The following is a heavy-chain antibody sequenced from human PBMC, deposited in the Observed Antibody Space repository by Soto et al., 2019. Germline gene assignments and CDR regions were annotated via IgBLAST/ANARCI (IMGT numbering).Heavy chain of an antibody. D-gene: IGHD6-13*01. Sequence: GGSLRLSCAASGFTFSDAWMNWVRQAPGKGLEWVGRIKSKTNGGATDYAAPVKGRFTISGDDSQSTLYLQMNSLTTDDTAVYYCTTGLFSWWGLGTLVTVSS. J-gene: IGHJ4*02. CDR3: TTGLFSW. V-gene: IGHV3-15*01. CDR1: GFTFSDAW. CDR2: IKSKTNGGAT.